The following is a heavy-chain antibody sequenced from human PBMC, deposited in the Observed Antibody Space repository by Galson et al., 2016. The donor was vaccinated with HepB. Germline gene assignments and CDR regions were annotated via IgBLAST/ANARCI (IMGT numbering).Heavy chain of an antibody. CDR3: ARGGVQPLTGYAIDN. D-gene: IGHD3-9*01. CDR1: GFTFSTYN. Sequence: SLRLSCAASGFTFSTYNMNWVRLAPGKGLEWVSYISSASDTIHYAGDVKGRFTISRDNAKNSLYLQMNSLRAEDTAVYYCARGGVQPLTGYAIDNWGQGTLVTVSS. J-gene: IGHJ4*02. V-gene: IGHV3-48*01. CDR2: ISSASDTI.